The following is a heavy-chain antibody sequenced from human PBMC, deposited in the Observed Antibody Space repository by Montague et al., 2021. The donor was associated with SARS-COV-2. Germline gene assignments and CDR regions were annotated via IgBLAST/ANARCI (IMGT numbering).Heavy chain of an antibody. Sequence: CAISGDSVSSNSAAWKWIRQSPSRGLEWLGRTYYRSKWHNDYAESVKSRITINPDTSKNQISLQLNSVTPEDTAVYYCARGSQVGSLPPTDSGMDVWGHGTKGTVSS. D-gene: IGHD1-26*01. V-gene: IGHV6-1*01. J-gene: IGHJ6*02. CDR3: ARGSQVGSLPPTDSGMDV. CDR2: TYYRSKWHN. CDR1: GDSVSSNSAA.